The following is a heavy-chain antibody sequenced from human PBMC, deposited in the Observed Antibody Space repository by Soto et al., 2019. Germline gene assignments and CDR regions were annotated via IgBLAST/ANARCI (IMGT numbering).Heavy chain of an antibody. J-gene: IGHJ6*02. V-gene: IGHV3-23*01. Sequence: EVQLLESGGGLVQPGGSLRLSCAASGFTFSSYAMSWVRQAPGKGLEWVSTISASGGSTYYADSGEGRFTISRDNYKNALYLQMSSLKAEAAAVCYCAKERCEWYGMDVWGQGTTVTVSS. CDR2: ISASGGST. D-gene: IGHD3-3*01. CDR3: AKERCEWYGMDV. CDR1: GFTFSSYA.